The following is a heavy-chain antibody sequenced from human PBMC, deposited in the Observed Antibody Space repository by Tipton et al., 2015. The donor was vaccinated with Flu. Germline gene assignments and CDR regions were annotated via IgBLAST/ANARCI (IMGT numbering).Heavy chain of an antibody. CDR2: IGAYNGNT. J-gene: IGHJ2*01. CDR3: ARYVYYPTPGYFDL. V-gene: IGHV1-18*01. CDR1: GYTFTSYG. D-gene: IGHD3-10*01. Sequence: QLVQSGAEVKKPGASVKVSCKASGYTFTSYGISWVRQAPGQGLEWMGWIGAYNGNTNYAQKLQGRGTMTTDTSTSTAYMELRSLRSDDTAVYYCARYVYYPTPGYFDLWGRGTLVTVSS.